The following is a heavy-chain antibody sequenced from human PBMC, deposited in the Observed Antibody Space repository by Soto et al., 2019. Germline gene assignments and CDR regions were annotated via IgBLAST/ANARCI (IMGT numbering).Heavy chain of an antibody. CDR1: GYKFGSAW. V-gene: IGHV5-51*01. J-gene: IGHJ4*02. CDR2: IKPGTSDI. Sequence: XDSLKVYCKCVGYKFGSAWIGLVRQMPGKGLEWMGIIKPGTSDIRYSPSCRGHVTISADEAISTAYLQWSSLKASDTAMYYCARQLSHICDSWGQGTLVTVSS. CDR3: ARQLSHICDS. D-gene: IGHD3-3*02.